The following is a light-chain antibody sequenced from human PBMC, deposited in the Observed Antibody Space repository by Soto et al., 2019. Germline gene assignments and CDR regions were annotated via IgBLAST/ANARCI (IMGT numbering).Light chain of an antibody. CDR2: GAS. V-gene: IGKV3-20*01. J-gene: IGKJ1*01. Sequence: EIVLTQSPGTLSLSPGERATLSCRASQSASSSYLAWYQQKLGQAPRLLIYGASSRATGIPDRFSGSGSGTDFTLTISRLEPEDFAVYYCQQYGSLPWTFGQGTKVEIK. CDR1: QSASSSY. CDR3: QQYGSLPWT.